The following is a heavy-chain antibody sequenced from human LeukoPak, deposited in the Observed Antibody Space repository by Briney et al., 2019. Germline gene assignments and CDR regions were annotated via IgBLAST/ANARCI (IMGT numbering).Heavy chain of an antibody. Sequence: GGSLRLSCAASRFTVSSNYMSWVRQAPGKGLEWVSVIYSGGSTYYADSVKGRFTISRDNSKNTLYLQMDSLRVEDTAVYYCARAVVPSAIENYYGMDVWGQGTTVTVSS. D-gene: IGHD2-2*02. CDR2: IYSGGST. V-gene: IGHV3-66*01. CDR3: ARAVVPSAIENYYGMDV. J-gene: IGHJ6*02. CDR1: RFTVSSNY.